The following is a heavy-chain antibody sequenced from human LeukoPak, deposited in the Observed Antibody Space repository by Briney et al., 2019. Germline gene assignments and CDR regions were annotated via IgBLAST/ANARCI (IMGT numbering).Heavy chain of an antibody. Sequence: GGSLRLSCAASGFTFSDHAMSWVRQAPAKGLEWVSSINGNGGGSYYIDSVKGRFTISRDNSKNTLYLQMNSLRVEDTAVYYCAGRSGYSCLAYWGQGTLVTVSS. D-gene: IGHD5-18*01. CDR1: GFTFSDHA. CDR2: INGNGGGS. V-gene: IGHV3-23*01. J-gene: IGHJ4*02. CDR3: AGRSGYSCLAY.